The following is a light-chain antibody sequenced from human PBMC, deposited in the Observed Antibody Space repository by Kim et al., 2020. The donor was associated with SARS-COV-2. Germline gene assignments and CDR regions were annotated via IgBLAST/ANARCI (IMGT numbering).Light chain of an antibody. CDR1: QIVGSTY. V-gene: IGKV3-20*01. J-gene: IGKJ1*01. CDR2: GAS. Sequence: ETVLTQSPGTLSLSPGDRATLSCRASQIVGSTYLAWYQHKPGQAPRLLIHGASNRATGVPDRFSGSGSGTDFTLTVSRLEPEDFAVYYCQQYNFSPWTFGQGTMVDIK. CDR3: QQYNFSPWT.